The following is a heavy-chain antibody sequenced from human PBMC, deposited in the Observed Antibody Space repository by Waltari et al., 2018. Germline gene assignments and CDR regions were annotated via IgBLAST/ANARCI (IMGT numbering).Heavy chain of an antibody. CDR2: IHISGSNR. J-gene: IGHJ6*03. V-gene: IGHV3-21*05. CDR3: VRDASSRAALPGFMDL. D-gene: IGHD6-6*01. CDR1: GFTFTTYS. Sequence: QLVESGGGLVKPGGYLRLSCAASGFTFTTYSMNWVRHAPGKGLEWCPYIHISGSNRYYADSVKCLFTISRDNSKYSLYLQMNILRREDTAVYYCVRDASSRAALPGFMDLWGKGTTVSVSS.